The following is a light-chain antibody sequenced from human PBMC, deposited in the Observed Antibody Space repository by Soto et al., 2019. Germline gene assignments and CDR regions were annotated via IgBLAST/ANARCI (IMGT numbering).Light chain of an antibody. CDR2: EVS. CDR1: SSDVGAYNY. Sequence: ALTQPPSASGSPGQSVTISCIGTSSDVGAYNYVSWYQQHPGKVPKLMIYEVSKRPSGVPDRFSASKSGNTASLTVSGLQAEDEADYYCSSHGGSNNFYVFGTGTKVTVL. CDR3: SSHGGSNNFYV. V-gene: IGLV2-8*01. J-gene: IGLJ1*01.